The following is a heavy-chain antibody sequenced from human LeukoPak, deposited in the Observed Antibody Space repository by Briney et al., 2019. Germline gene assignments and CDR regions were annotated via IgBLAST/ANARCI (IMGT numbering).Heavy chain of an antibody. V-gene: IGHV3-23*01. D-gene: IGHD3-10*01. Sequence: TGGSLRLSCAASGFTFSSYAMSWVRQAPGKGLEWVSAISGSGGSTYYADSVKGRFTISRDNSKNTLYLQMNSLRAEGTAVYYCAKRPSGSGSYSGYFDYWGQGTLVTVSS. J-gene: IGHJ4*02. CDR3: AKRPSGSGSYSGYFDY. CDR1: GFTFSSYA. CDR2: ISGSGGST.